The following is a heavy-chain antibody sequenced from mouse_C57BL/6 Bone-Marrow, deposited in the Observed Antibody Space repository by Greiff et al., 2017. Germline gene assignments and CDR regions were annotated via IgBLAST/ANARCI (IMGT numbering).Heavy chain of an antibody. J-gene: IGHJ4*01. CDR1: GFTFTDYY. D-gene: IGHD1-1*01. CDR2: IRNKANGYTT. CDR3: AKYPITTVSYAMDY. V-gene: IGHV7-3*01. Sequence: DVQLQESGGGLVQPGGSLSLSCAASGFTFTDYYMSWVRQPPGKALEWLGFIRNKANGYTTEYSASVKGRFTISRDNSQSILYIQMNALRAEDSANYYCAKYPITTVSYAMDYWGQGTSGTVSS.